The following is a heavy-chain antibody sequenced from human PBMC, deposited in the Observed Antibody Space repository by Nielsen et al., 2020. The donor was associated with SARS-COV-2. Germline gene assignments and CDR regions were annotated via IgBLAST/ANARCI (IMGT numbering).Heavy chain of an antibody. CDR2: IYYSGST. V-gene: IGHV4-39*01. CDR3: ARHVPPTCSSTSCQAGAFDI. D-gene: IGHD2-2*01. J-gene: IGHJ3*02. Sequence: WIRQPPGKGLEWIGSIYYSGSTYYNPSLKSRVTISVDTSKNQFSLKLSSVTAADTAAYYCARHVPPTCSSTSCQAGAFDIWGQGTMVTVSS.